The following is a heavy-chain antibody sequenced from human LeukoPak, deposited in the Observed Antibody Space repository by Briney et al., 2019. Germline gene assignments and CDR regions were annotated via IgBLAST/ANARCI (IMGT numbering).Heavy chain of an antibody. J-gene: IGHJ3*02. CDR3: ARTANYYDNSGFPDAFDI. Sequence: SETLSLTCTVSGGSVRSDLYYWGWIRQPPGKGLEWIGSVFHSGTTHYTPSLESRLSISADTSRNQFSLSVSSATAEDTAVYYCARTANYYDNSGFPDAFDIWGQGTMVTVSS. V-gene: IGHV4-39*01. CDR2: VFHSGTT. CDR1: GGSVRSDLYY. D-gene: IGHD3-22*01.